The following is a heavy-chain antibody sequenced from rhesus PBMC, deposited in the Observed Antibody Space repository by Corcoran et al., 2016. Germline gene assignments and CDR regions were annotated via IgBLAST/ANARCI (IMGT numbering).Heavy chain of an antibody. CDR2: IDGNSAST. V-gene: IGHV4-73*01. J-gene: IGHJ6*01. CDR1: GGSISGYY. D-gene: IGHD2-21*01. CDR3: AYLSGSNYGLDS. Sequence: QVKLQQWGEGLVKPSETLPLTCAVYGGSISGYYWRWIRQPPGKGLEWIGNIDGNSASTNYNPSLKNRVTISKDTSKNQFSLKLSSVTAADTAVYYCAYLSGSNYGLDSWGQGVVVTVSS.